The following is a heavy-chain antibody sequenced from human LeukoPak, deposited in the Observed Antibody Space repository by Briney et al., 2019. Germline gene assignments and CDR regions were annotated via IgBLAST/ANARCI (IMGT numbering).Heavy chain of an antibody. J-gene: IGHJ5*01. CDR3: ASSPRLTTSWFLFDS. CDR2: VYYSGST. Sequence: PSETLSLTCSVSGDSFSNYYWTWIRQPPGKELEWIGYVYYSGSTKYNPSLKTRLPLSVDTSKNRFSLKLSSVTAADTAVYYCASSPRLTTSWFLFDSWGHGTLVTVSS. V-gene: IGHV4-59*08. D-gene: IGHD2-2*01. CDR1: GDSFSNYY.